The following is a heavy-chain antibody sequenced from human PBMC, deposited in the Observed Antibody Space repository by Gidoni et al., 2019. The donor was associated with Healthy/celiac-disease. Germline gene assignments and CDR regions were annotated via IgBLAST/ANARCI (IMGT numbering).Heavy chain of an antibody. D-gene: IGHD2-21*02. Sequence: QVQLVESGGGVVQPGRSLRLSCAASGFTFSSYGMHWVRQAPGKGLEWVAVISYDGSNKYYADSVKGRFTISRDNSKNTLYLQMNSLRAEDTAVYYCAKDCGGDCYSSDYYYYGMDVWGQGTTVTVSS. CDR2: ISYDGSNK. CDR3: AKDCGGDCYSSDYYYYGMDV. CDR1: GFTFSSYG. J-gene: IGHJ6*02. V-gene: IGHV3-30*18.